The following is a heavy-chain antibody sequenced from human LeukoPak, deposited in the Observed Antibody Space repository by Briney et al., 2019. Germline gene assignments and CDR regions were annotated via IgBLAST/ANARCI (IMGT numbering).Heavy chain of an antibody. V-gene: IGHV1-18*04. CDR2: ISAYNGNT. Sequence: AASVKVSCKASGYTFTSYGISWVRQAPGQGLEWMGWISAYNGNTNYAQKLQGRVTMTTDTSTSTAYMELRSLRSDDTAVYYCARGLPYCSSTSCYYSKYNWFDPWGQGTLVTVSS. D-gene: IGHD2-2*01. CDR1: GYTFTSYG. CDR3: ARGLPYCSSTSCYYSKYNWFDP. J-gene: IGHJ5*02.